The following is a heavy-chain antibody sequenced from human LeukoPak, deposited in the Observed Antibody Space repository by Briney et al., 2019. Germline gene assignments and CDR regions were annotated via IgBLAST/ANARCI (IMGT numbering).Heavy chain of an antibody. CDR3: TSDPTFYSGRYCFDY. V-gene: IGHV1-58*01. CDR2: IVVGSGNT. Sequence: SVKVSCTASVFNFSNSAAQWVRQARGQRLEWIGRIVVGSGNTNYAQKFQERVTITRDMSTSTAYMELSSLRSEDTAVYYCTSDPTFYSGRYCFDYWGQGTLVTVSS. D-gene: IGHD1-26*01. J-gene: IGHJ4*02. CDR1: VFNFSNSA.